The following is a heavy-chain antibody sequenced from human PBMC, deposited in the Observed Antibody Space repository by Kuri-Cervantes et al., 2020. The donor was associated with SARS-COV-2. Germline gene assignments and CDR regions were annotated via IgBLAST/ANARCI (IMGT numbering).Heavy chain of an antibody. CDR2: IYYSGST. CDR3: ARGRPELGSSWTDNY. V-gene: IGHV4-59*12. CDR1: GGSISSYY. Sequence: SETLSLTCTVSGGSISSYYWSWIRQPPGKGLEWIGYIYYSGSTNYNPSLKSRVTISVDTSKNQFSLKLSSVTAADTAVYYCARGRPELGSSWTDNYWGQGTLVTGSS. D-gene: IGHD6-13*01. J-gene: IGHJ4*02.